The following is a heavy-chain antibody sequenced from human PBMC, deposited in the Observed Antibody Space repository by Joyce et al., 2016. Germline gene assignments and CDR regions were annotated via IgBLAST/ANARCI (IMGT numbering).Heavy chain of an antibody. Sequence: EVQLVESGGGMVKPGGSLRPSGAATGFTFSSYSMSWVRQAPGKGLEWVSSISSSSSYIKYTDSVKGRFTISRDNAKNSLYLQMNSLRVEDTAVYYCARSSYTNGIFDYWGQGTLVTVSS. J-gene: IGHJ4*02. CDR2: ISSSSSYI. CDR1: GFTFSSYS. CDR3: ARSSYTNGIFDY. D-gene: IGHD2-8*01. V-gene: IGHV3-21*01.